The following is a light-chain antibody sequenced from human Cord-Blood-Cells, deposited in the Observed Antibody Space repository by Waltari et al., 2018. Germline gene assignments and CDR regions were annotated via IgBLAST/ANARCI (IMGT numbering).Light chain of an antibody. CDR2: DAS. J-gene: IGKJ3*01. CDR3: QQYDNLFT. V-gene: IGKV1-33*01. Sequence: DIQMTQSPSSLSASVLDRVTITCQVSQDISHYLNWYQQKPGKAPKLLIYDASNLETGVPSRFSGSGSGTDFTFTISSLQPEDIATYYCQQYDNLFTFGPGTKVDIK. CDR1: QDISHY.